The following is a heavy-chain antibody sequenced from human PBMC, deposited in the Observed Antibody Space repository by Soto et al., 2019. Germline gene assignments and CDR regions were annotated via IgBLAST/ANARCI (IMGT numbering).Heavy chain of an antibody. CDR3: ARDQSAMVPSYYYYGMDV. Sequence: SVKVSCKASGGTFSSYAISWVRQAPGQGLEWMGGIIPIFGTANYAQKFQGRVTVTADESTSTAYMELSSLRSEDTAVYYCARDQSAMVPSYYYYGMDVWGQGTTVTVSS. CDR2: IIPIFGTA. J-gene: IGHJ6*02. CDR1: GGTFSSYA. V-gene: IGHV1-69*13. D-gene: IGHD2-8*01.